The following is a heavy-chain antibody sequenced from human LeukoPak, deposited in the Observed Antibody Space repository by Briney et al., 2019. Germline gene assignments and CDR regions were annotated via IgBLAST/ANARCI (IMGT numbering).Heavy chain of an antibody. Sequence: ASVKVSCKASGYTFTGYYMHWVRQAPGQGLEWMGWINPNSGGTNYAQKFQGRVTMTRDTSISTAYMELSRLRSDDTAVYYCARAGSGWYPHLDYWGQGTLVTVSS. D-gene: IGHD6-19*01. V-gene: IGHV1-2*02. CDR3: ARAGSGWYPHLDY. CDR1: GYTFTGYY. CDR2: INPNSGGT. J-gene: IGHJ4*02.